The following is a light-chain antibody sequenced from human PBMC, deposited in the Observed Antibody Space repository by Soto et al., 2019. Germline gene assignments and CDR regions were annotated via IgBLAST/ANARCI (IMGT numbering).Light chain of an antibody. CDR3: CSYADGSIYV. J-gene: IGLJ1*01. CDR2: EVV. CDR1: SRDIGAYNY. V-gene: IGLV2-14*01. Sequence: QSALTQPASVSGSPGQSISISCSGTSRDIGAYNYFSWYLQHPGKAPVLMIYEVVNRPSGVSKRFAGSKSGNTAYRTMSGLQSEDEGNYYCCSYADGSIYVFRKGTKVTVL.